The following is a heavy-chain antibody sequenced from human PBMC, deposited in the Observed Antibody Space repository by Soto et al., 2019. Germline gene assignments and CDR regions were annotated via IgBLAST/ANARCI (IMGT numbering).Heavy chain of an antibody. Sequence: PSETLSLTCTVSGGSISSYYWSWIRQPPGKGLEWIGYIYYSGSTNYNPSLKSRVTISVDTSKNQFSLKLSSVTAADTAVYYCARDQYYYDSSGYSNCFDPWGQGTLVPVSS. CDR2: IYYSGST. CDR3: ARDQYYYDSSGYSNCFDP. V-gene: IGHV4-59*01. CDR1: GGSISSYY. D-gene: IGHD3-22*01. J-gene: IGHJ5*02.